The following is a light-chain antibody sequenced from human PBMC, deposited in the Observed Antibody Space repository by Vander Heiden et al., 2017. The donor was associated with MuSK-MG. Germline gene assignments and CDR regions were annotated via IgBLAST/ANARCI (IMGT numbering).Light chain of an antibody. CDR1: GFKY. J-gene: IGLJ2*01. V-gene: IGLV2-14*03. CDR3: SSYTTSDTVV. Sequence: QSALTQPASVSGSPGQSITLSCTGGFKYESWYQQHPGNAPILLCDDVIYRPSGVSNRFSASKSGTTALPNISGLQAEDEAYYYCSSYTTSDTVVFGGGTKLTVL. CDR2: DVI.